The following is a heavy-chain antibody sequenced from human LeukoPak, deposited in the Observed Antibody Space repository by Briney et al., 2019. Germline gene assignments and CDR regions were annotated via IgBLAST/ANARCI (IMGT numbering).Heavy chain of an antibody. CDR2: LDAGDGAS. CDR3: ATHERGYCSGGRCYSWFDY. D-gene: IGHD2-15*01. Sequence: ASVKVSCKVYGFSLIALSMHWVRQAPGKGPEWMGGLDAGDGASMYAEKFQGRVTMTEDTAADTAYMELTSLKSDDTAVYYCATHERGYCSGGRCYSWFDYWGQGTLVTVSS. V-gene: IGHV1-24*01. CDR1: GFSLIALS. J-gene: IGHJ5*01.